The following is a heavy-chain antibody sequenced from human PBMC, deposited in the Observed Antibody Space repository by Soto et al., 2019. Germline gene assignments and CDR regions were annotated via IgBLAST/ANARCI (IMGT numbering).Heavy chain of an antibody. V-gene: IGHV3-33*01. Sequence: QGQLVESGGGVVQPGRSLRLSCAASGFTFSSYGMHWVRQAPGKGLEWVAVIWYDGSNKYYADSVKGRFTISRDNSKNPGYLQMNSLRGEDTAVYYCARDSVPQGSGGYYLTYYYYYYMDVWGKGTTVTVSS. J-gene: IGHJ6*03. CDR1: GFTFSSYG. D-gene: IGHD3-10*01. CDR2: IWYDGSNK. CDR3: ARDSVPQGSGGYYLTYYYYYYMDV.